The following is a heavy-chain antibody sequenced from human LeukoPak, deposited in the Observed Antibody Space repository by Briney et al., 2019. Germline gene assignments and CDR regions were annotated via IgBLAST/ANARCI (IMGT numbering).Heavy chain of an antibody. V-gene: IGHV3-53*01. CDR1: GFTVSSNY. Sequence: GGSLRLSCAASGFTVSSNYMTWVRQAPGKGLEWVSVVYGGDTTYYADSVKGRFTISRDNSKNTLYLQMNSLRAEDTAVYYCAKDTLGYCSGGICYNYWGQGTLVTVSS. CDR3: AKDTLGYCSGGICYNY. CDR2: VYGGDTT. D-gene: IGHD2-15*01. J-gene: IGHJ4*02.